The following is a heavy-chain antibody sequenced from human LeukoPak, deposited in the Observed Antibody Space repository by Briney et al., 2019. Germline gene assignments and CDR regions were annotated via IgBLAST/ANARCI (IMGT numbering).Heavy chain of an antibody. V-gene: IGHV3-23*01. CDR3: AKGNYYDSSAYNYFDY. CDR2: ISSTGDIT. J-gene: IGHJ4*02. CDR1: GFTFSTYA. Sequence: TGGSLRLSCAASGFTFSTYAMAWVRQAPGKGLEWVSSISSTGDITYFADSVRGRFTISRDNSKHTLYLQMNSLRPEDTAVYYCAKGNYYDSSAYNYFDYWGQGTLVTVSS. D-gene: IGHD3-22*01.